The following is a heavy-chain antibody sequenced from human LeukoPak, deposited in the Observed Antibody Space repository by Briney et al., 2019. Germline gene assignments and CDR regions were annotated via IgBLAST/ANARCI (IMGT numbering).Heavy chain of an antibody. D-gene: IGHD5-24*01. J-gene: IGHJ4*02. CDR3: TRRGADGWGFFDY. V-gene: IGHV3-23*01. Sequence: PGGSLRLSCAASGFTLNTYVMNWVRQAPGKGLEWASRVSESADRTFYADSVKGRFTISRDNSRNTLYLEMSSLRVEDTAVYYCTRRGADGWGFFDYWGQGILVTVSS. CDR1: GFTLNTYV. CDR2: VSESADRT.